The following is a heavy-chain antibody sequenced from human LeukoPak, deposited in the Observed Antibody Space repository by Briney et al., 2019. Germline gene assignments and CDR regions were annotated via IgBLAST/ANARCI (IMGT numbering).Heavy chain of an antibody. CDR2: IKQDGSEK. D-gene: IGHD3-22*01. Sequence: GGSLRLSCAASGFSFYNYAMTWVRQAPGKGLEWVANIKQDGSEKYYVDSVKGRFTISRDNAKNSLYLQMNSLRAEDTAVYYCARDGIVVAQADAFDIWGQGTMVTVSS. J-gene: IGHJ3*02. CDR1: GFSFYNYA. V-gene: IGHV3-7*01. CDR3: ARDGIVVAQADAFDI.